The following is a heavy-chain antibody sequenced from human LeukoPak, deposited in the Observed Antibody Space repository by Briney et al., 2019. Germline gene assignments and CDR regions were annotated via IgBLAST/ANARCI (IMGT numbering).Heavy chain of an antibody. CDR3: SREDYFGSGSPAY. CDR1: GFPFSTYW. V-gene: IGHV3-7*01. J-gene: IGHJ4*02. D-gene: IGHD3-10*01. Sequence: GGSLRLSCAASGFPFSTYWMTWVRQAPGKGLEWVANIKQDGSEKHYVDSVKGRFTISRDNTNNSLFLQMDSLRAEDTAFYYCSREDYFGSGSPAYWGQGTLVTVSS. CDR2: IKQDGSEK.